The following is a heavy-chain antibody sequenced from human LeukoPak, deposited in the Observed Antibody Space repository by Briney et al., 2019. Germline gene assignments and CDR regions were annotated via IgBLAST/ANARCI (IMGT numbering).Heavy chain of an antibody. Sequence: SETLSLTCTVSGGSISSGAYYWNWIRQHPGKGLEWIGYIYYSGSTYYNPSLKSRVTMSVDTSKNQFSLKLSSVTAADTAVYYCARHSRTYYDFDYWGQGTLVTVSS. J-gene: IGHJ4*02. D-gene: IGHD1-26*01. CDR1: GGSISSGAYY. V-gene: IGHV4-31*03. CDR2: IYYSGST. CDR3: ARHSRTYYDFDY.